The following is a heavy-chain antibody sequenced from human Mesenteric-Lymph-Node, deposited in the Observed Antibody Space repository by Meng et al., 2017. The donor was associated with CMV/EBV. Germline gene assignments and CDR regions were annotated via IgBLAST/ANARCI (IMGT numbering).Heavy chain of an antibody. CDR1: GFTFSSYW. D-gene: IGHD3-3*01. J-gene: IGHJ6*02. V-gene: IGHV3-9*01. CDR2: INWNSAIR. Sequence: GGSLRLSCAVSGFTFSSYWMSWVRQAPGKGLEWVSGINWNSAIRAHADSVKGRFTISRDNAKNSLYLEMNSLRVDDTALYYCVKDLGGTILGYGMEVWGQGTTVTVSS. CDR3: VKDLGGTILGYGMEV.